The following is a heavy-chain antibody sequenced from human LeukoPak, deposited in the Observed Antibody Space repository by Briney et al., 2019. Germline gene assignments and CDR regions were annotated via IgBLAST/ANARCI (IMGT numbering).Heavy chain of an antibody. CDR1: GGSISSYY. CDR2: IYYSGST. Sequence: PSETLSLTCTVSGGSISSYYWSWIRQPPGKGLEWIGYIYYSGSTYYNPSLKSRVTISVDTSKNQFSLKLSSVTAADTAVYYCARDTYYDFWSGYQNWGQGTLVTVSS. J-gene: IGHJ4*02. V-gene: IGHV4-59*06. D-gene: IGHD3-3*01. CDR3: ARDTYYDFWSGYQN.